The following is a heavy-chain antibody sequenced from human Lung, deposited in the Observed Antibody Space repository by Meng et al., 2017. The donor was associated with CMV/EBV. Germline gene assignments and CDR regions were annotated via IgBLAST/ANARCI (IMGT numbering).Heavy chain of an antibody. CDR2: LYATGST. D-gene: IGHD6-19*01. CDR3: ARGPYSTGWCDF. V-gene: IGHV4-61*02. CDR1: GGSISSRSFY. J-gene: IGHJ4*02. Sequence: QVQLQESGPGPVKPSQTLSLTCTVSGGSISSRSFYWNWIRQPAGKGLEWIGRLYATGSTNYNPSLESRATISVDTSKNQFSLRLDSVTAADTAVYYCARGPYSTGWCDFWGQGSLVTVSS.